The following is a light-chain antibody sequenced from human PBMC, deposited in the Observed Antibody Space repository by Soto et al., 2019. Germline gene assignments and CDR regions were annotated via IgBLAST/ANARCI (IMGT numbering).Light chain of an antibody. Sequence: EFVLTQSPATLSLSPGERATLSCRASQSVSSYLAWYQQKPGQAPRLLIYDASNRATGIPARFSGSGSGTDFTLTISSLEPEDFAVYYCQQRSNWPQIPFGQGTRLAIK. CDR3: QQRSNWPQIP. CDR2: DAS. V-gene: IGKV3-11*01. CDR1: QSVSSY. J-gene: IGKJ5*01.